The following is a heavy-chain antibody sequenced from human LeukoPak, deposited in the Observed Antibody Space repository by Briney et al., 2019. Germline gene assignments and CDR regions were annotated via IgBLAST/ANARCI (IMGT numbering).Heavy chain of an antibody. V-gene: IGHV4-30-4*08. J-gene: IGHJ4*02. CDR2: IYYSGST. CDR3: ASLPLYYYGSGTFDY. CDR1: GGSISSGDYY. Sequence: SQTLSLTCTVSGGSISSGDYYWSWIRQPPGKGLEWIGYIYYSGSTYYNPSLKSRVTISIDTSKNQFSLKLSSVTAADTAAYYCASLPLYYYGSGTFDYWGQGTLVTVSS. D-gene: IGHD3-10*01.